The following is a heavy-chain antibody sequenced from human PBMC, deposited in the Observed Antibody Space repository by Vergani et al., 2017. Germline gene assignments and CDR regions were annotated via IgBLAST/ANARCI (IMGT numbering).Heavy chain of an antibody. CDR1: GGSISSGGYY. V-gene: IGHV4-31*03. CDR3: AREYYYDSSGTGAFDI. D-gene: IGHD3-22*01. CDR2: IYYSGST. Sequence: QVQLQESGPGLVKPSQTLSLTCTVSGGSISSGGYYWSWIRQHPGKGLEWIGYIYYSGSTYYNPSLKSRVTISVDTSKNQFSLKLSSVTAADTAVYYCAREYYYDSSGTGAFDIWGQGTMVTVSS. J-gene: IGHJ3*02.